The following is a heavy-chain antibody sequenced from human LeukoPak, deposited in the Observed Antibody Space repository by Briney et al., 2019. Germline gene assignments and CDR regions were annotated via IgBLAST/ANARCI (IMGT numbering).Heavy chain of an antibody. Sequence: PSETLSLTCTVSGGSISSSSYYWGWIRQPPGKGLEWIGSIYYSGSTYYNPSLKSRVTISVDTSKNQFSLKLSSVTAADTAVYYCARHVRYDFWSGLGSFDYWGQGTLVTVSS. CDR1: GGSISSSSYY. V-gene: IGHV4-39*07. CDR3: ARHVRYDFWSGLGSFDY. D-gene: IGHD3-3*01. J-gene: IGHJ4*02. CDR2: IYYSGST.